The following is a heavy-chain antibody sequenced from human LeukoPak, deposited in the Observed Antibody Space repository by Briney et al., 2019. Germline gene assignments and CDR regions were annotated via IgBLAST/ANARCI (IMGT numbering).Heavy chain of an antibody. CDR3: AKMKGHPLPKYYMDV. CDR2: IINSGDT. CDR1: GFTFSNFA. Sequence: PGGSLRLSCAASGFTFSNFAMSWVRRTPGKGLEWVSGIINSGDTLYGDSVKGRFTISRDNSKNTLYLEMNSLRAEDTAIYYCAKMKGHPLPKYYMDVWGQGTRSPSRQ. D-gene: IGHD1-26*01. J-gene: IGHJ6*01. V-gene: IGHV3-23*01.